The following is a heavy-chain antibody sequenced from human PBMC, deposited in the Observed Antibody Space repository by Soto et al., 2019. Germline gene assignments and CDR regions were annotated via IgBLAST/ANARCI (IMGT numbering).Heavy chain of an antibody. CDR2: ISSGGSTI. Sequence: GGSLRLSCAASGFTFSSHEMNWVRQAPGKGLEWVAYISSGGSTISYADSVKGRFTISRDDAWNSLYLQMINLRAEDTAIYHCVRRFDFWGQGTLVTVSS. V-gene: IGHV3-48*03. CDR1: GFTFSSHE. J-gene: IGHJ4*02. CDR3: VRRFDF.